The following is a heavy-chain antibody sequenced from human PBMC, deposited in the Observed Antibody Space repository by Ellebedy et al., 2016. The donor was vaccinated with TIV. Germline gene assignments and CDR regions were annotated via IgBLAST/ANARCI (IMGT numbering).Heavy chain of an antibody. Sequence: SETLSLTCTVSGGSISSYYWSWIRQPAGKGLEWIGRIYTSGSTNYNPSLKSRVTMSVDTSKNPFSLKLSSVTAADTAVYYCARDYGSSPETYNWFDPWGQGTLVTVSS. V-gene: IGHV4-4*07. CDR2: IYTSGST. D-gene: IGHD3-10*01. CDR1: GGSISSYY. J-gene: IGHJ5*02. CDR3: ARDYGSSPETYNWFDP.